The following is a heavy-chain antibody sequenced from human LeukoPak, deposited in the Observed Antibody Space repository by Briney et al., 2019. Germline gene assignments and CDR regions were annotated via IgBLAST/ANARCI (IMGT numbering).Heavy chain of an antibody. CDR1: GGSISSYY. CDR3: ASYYYGSGKFDY. V-gene: IGHV4-59*01. Sequence: SETLSLTCTVSGGSISSYYWSWIRQPPGKGLEWIGYIYYSGSTNYSPSLKSRVTISVDTSKNQFSLKLSSVTAADTAVYYCASYYYGSGKFDYWGQGTLVTVSS. J-gene: IGHJ4*02. D-gene: IGHD3-10*01. CDR2: IYYSGST.